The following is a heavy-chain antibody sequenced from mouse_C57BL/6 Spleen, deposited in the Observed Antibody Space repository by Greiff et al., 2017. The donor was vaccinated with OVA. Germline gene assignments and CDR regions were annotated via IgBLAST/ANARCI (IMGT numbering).Heavy chain of an antibody. Sequence: QVQLKESGPELVKPGASVKISCKASGYAFSSSWMNWVKQRPGKGLEWIGRIYPGDGDTNYNGKFKGKATLTADKSSSTAYMQLSSLTSEDSAVYFCARRELAYFDYWGQGTTLTVSS. D-gene: IGHD4-1*01. CDR3: ARRELAYFDY. CDR2: IYPGDGDT. V-gene: IGHV1-82*01. CDR1: GYAFSSSW. J-gene: IGHJ2*01.